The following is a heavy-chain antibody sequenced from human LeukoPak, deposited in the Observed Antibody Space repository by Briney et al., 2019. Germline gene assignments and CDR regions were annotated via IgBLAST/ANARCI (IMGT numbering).Heavy chain of an antibody. J-gene: IGHJ4*02. CDR3: ATTNDGGGYQWGDFFDF. Sequence: ASVTVSCKASGGTSNSHAISWVRQAPGQGLEWMGRIIPNLGTTNRAQKFQDRVTLTADNSTNTSYMELTSLTSDDTAVYYCATTNDGGGYQWGDFFDFWGQGTLVTVSS. D-gene: IGHD3-22*01. CDR1: GGTSNSHA. V-gene: IGHV1-69*04. CDR2: IIPNLGTT.